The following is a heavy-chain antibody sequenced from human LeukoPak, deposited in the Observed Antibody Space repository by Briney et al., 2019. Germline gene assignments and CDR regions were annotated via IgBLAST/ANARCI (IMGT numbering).Heavy chain of an antibody. Sequence: GGSLRLSCAASGFTFSSYDMHWVRQAPGKGLEWVAFIEYDGSEKHHADSVKGRFTISRDNSKNTLYLQMNSLRAEDTAVYYCANAGRDSSSTISCGMDVWGQGTTVTVSS. CDR1: GFTFSSYD. J-gene: IGHJ6*02. CDR2: IEYDGSEK. D-gene: IGHD6-13*01. V-gene: IGHV3-30*02. CDR3: ANAGRDSSSTISCGMDV.